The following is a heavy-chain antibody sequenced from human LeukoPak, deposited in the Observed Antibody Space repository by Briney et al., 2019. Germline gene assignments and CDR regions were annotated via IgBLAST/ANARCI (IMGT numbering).Heavy chain of an antibody. CDR1: GYSFTSYW. CDR3: ARESYSSREGPNDAFDI. D-gene: IGHD6-13*01. J-gene: IGHJ3*02. V-gene: IGHV5-51*01. CDR2: IYPGDSDT. Sequence: GESLKISCKGSGYSFTSYWIGWVRQMPGKGLEWMGIIYPGDSDTRYSPSFQGRVTISADKSISTAYLQWSSLKASDTAMYYCARESYSSREGPNDAFDIWGQGTMVTVSS.